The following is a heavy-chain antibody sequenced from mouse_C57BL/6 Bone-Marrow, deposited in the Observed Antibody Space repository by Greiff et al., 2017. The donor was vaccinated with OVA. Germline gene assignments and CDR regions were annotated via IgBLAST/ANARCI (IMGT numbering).Heavy chain of an antibody. J-gene: IGHJ2*01. V-gene: IGHV1-62-2*01. CDR1: GYTFTEYT. CDR3: ARHEKGPLNWYYFDY. D-gene: IGHD4-1*02. CDR2: FYPGSGSI. Sequence: VKLVESGAELVKPGASVKLSCKASGYTFTEYTIHWVKQRSGQGLEWIGWFYPGSGSIKYNEKFKDKATLTADKSSSTVYMELSRLTSEDSAVYFCARHEKGPLNWYYFDYWGQGTTLTVSS.